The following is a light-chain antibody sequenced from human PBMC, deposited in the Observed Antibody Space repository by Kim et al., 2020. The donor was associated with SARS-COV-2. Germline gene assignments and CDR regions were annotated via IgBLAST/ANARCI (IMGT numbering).Light chain of an antibody. V-gene: IGKV3-15*01. CDR3: QQYNRWPYT. J-gene: IGKJ2*01. Sequence: SVSPAERATLFCRASQSVTTNVAWYQQKPGQAPRLLIFGASPRATGIPARFSGSGSGTDFTLTIGSLQSEDFAVYFCQQYNRWPYTFGQGTKLEI. CDR1: QSVTTN. CDR2: GAS.